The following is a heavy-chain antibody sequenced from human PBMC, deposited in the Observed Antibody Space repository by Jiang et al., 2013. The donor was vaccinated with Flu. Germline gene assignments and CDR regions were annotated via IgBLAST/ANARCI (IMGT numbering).Heavy chain of an antibody. CDR2: INHSGGP. CDR1: GASFRGYY. J-gene: IGHJ2*01. Sequence: VLLKPSETLSLTCDVHGASFRGYYWSWIRQPPGKGLEWIGEINHSGGPNYNPSLKSRVTILVDTSKNQVSLKLRSVTAADTAVYYCARVLCSSSFCWYFDLWGRGTLVTVSS. V-gene: IGHV4-34*01. CDR3: ARVLCSSSFCWYFDL. D-gene: IGHD6-13*01.